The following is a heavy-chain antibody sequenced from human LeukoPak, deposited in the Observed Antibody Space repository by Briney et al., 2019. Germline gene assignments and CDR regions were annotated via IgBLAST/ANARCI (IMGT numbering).Heavy chain of an antibody. CDR1: GGSISSYY. V-gene: IGHV4-59*01. D-gene: IGHD2-8*02. J-gene: IGHJ2*01. Sequence: SETLSLTCTVSGGSISSYYWSWIRQPPGKGLEWIGYIYYSGSTNYNPSLKSRVTISVDTSKNQFSLKLSSVTAADTAVYYCARTGGVTKAADWYFDLWGRGTLVTVSS. CDR2: IYYSGST. CDR3: ARTGGVTKAADWYFDL.